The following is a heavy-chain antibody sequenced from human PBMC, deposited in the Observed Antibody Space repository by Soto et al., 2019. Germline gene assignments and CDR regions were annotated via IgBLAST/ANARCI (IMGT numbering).Heavy chain of an antibody. J-gene: IGHJ6*02. CDR2: INHSGST. CDR3: ARGMHSSSWYNYYYYGMDV. V-gene: IGHV4-34*01. CDR1: GGSFSGYY. D-gene: IGHD6-13*01. Sequence: KASETLSLTCAVYGGSFSGYYWSWIRQPPGKGLEWIGEINHSGSTNYNPSLKSRVTISVDTSKNQFSLKLSSVTAADTAVYYRARGMHSSSWYNYYYYGMDVWGQGTTVTVSS.